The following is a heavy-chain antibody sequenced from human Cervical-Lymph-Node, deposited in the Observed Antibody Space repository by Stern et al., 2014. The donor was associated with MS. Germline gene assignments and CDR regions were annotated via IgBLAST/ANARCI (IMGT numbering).Heavy chain of an antibody. V-gene: IGHV1-58*02. J-gene: IGHJ5*02. CDR3: ASERYTYYDDQRPPGGFDP. CDR1: GITISHSA. CDR2: VVVFNGDV. D-gene: IGHD3-3*01. Sequence: QMQLVQSGPEVKKPGTSVKVSCKASGITISHSAIQWLRQARGQRPQWIGWVVVFNGDVNYAPRFQERVTITRDMSTSTVYMELRSLRSEDTAIYYCASERYTYYDDQRPPGGFDPWGQGTLVTVSS.